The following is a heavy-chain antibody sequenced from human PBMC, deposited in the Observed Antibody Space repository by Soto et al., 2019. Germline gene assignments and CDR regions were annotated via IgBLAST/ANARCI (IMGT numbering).Heavy chain of an antibody. J-gene: IGHJ3*01. CDR2: ISPSSGGT. CDR1: GYTFTSYY. CDR3: TRSIITTAGTDAFDL. Sequence: QVQLVQSGAEVKKPGASVRVSCKASGYTFTSYYIHWVRQAPGQGPEWMGMISPSSGGTDYAQKFKGRVTMARGTSTSTVYMELSSLRSEDTAVYSCTRSIITTAGTDAFDLWGQGTLVTVSS. D-gene: IGHD6-13*01. V-gene: IGHV1-46*03.